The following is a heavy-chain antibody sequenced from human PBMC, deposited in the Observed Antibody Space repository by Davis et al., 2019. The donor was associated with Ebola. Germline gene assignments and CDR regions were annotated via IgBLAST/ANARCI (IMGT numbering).Heavy chain of an antibody. CDR3: ARAPWVGHSSSDY. CDR1: GFTFSRYG. J-gene: IGHJ4*02. CDR2: MSYDGSNK. Sequence: GESLKISCAASGFTFSRYGMHWVRQAPGKGLEWVAFMSYDGSNKYYADSVKGRFTISKDNSKSTLFLQMNSLRVEDTAVYYCARAPWVGHSSSDYWGQGTLVTVSS. V-gene: IGHV3-33*01. D-gene: IGHD6-6*01.